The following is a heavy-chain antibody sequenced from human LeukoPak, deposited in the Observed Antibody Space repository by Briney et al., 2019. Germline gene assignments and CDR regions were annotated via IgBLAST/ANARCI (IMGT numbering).Heavy chain of an antibody. V-gene: IGHV3-48*03. CDR2: ISSSGSTI. J-gene: IGHJ6*03. CDR3: ARDCLTMVRGVIITPHYMDV. Sequence: GGSLRLSCAASGFTFSSYEMNWVRQAPGKGLEWVSYISSSGSTIYYADSVKGRFTISRDNAKNSLYLQMNSLRAEDTAVYYCARDCLTMVRGVIITPHYMDVWGKGTTVTVSS. D-gene: IGHD3-10*01. CDR1: GFTFSSYE.